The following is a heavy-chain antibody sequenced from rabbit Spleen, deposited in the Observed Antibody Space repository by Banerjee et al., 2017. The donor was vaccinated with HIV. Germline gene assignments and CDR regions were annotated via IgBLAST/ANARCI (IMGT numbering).Heavy chain of an antibody. CDR2: IDPVFGIT. CDR1: GFDFSTYG. Sequence: QEQLVESGGGLVQPGESLKLFCKASGFDFSTYGVSWVRQAPGKGLEWIGYIDPVFGITYYASWVNGRFPISSHNAQNTLYLQLNSLTAADTATYFCVRDLDGVIGWNFGWWGPGTLVTVS. D-gene: IGHD1-1*01. CDR3: VRDLDGVIGWNFGW. J-gene: IGHJ4*01. V-gene: IGHV1S47*01.